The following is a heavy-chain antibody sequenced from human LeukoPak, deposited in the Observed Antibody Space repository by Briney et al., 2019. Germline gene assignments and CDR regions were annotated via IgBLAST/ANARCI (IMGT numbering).Heavy chain of an antibody. Sequence: IPSETLSLTCTVSGGSISSYYWSWIRQPPGKGLEWIGYIYYSGSTNYNPSLKSRVTISVDTSKNQFSLKLSSVTAADTAVYYCAREGYCSSTSCYGYNWFDPWGQGTLVTVSS. CDR1: GGSISSYY. J-gene: IGHJ5*02. D-gene: IGHD2-2*01. V-gene: IGHV4-59*01. CDR3: AREGYCSSTSCYGYNWFDP. CDR2: IYYSGST.